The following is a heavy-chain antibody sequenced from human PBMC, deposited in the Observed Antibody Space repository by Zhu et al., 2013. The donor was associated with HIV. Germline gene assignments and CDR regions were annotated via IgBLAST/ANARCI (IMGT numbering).Heavy chain of an antibody. J-gene: IGHJ6*02. Sequence: QVQLVQSGAEVKKPGSSVKVSCKASGGTFSSYAISWVRQAPGQGLEWMGRIIPILGIANYAQKFQGRVTITADKSTSTAYMELSSLRSEDTAVYYCAQGCSSTSCYSYYYGMDVWGQGTTVTVSS. CDR2: IIPILGIA. CDR3: AQGCSSTSCYSYYYGMDV. D-gene: IGHD2-2*02. V-gene: IGHV1-69*09. CDR1: GGTFSSYA.